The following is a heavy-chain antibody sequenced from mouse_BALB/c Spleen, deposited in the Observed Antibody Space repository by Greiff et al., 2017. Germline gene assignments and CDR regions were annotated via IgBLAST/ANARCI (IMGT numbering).Heavy chain of an antibody. D-gene: IGHD1-1*02. CDR3: ATSLWLYAMDY. J-gene: IGHJ4*01. V-gene: IGHV2-6-7*01. CDR1: GFSLTGYG. CDR2: IWGDGST. Sequence: QAQLKESGPGLVAPSQSLSITCTVSGFSLTGYGVNWVRQPPGKGLEWLGMIWGDGSTDYNSALKSRLSISKDNSKSQVFLKMNSLQTDDTARYYCATSLWLYAMDYWGQGTSVTVSS.